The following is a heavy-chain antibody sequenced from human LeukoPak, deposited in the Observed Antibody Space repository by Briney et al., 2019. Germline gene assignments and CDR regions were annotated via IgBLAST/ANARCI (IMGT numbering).Heavy chain of an antibody. CDR3: AKDRSFFNYYDSSGFDY. Sequence: PGGSLRLSCAASGFTFNRYGMHWVRQAPGQELEWVAVISYDGGNENYADSVKGRFTISRDNSKNTLFLQMNSLRAEDTAVYYCAKDRSFFNYYDSSGFDYWGQGTLVTVSS. CDR2: ISYDGGNE. V-gene: IGHV3-30*18. J-gene: IGHJ4*02. CDR1: GFTFNRYG. D-gene: IGHD3-22*01.